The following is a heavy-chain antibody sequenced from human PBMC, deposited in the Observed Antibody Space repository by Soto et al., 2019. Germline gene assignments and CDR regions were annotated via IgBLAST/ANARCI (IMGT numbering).Heavy chain of an antibody. CDR1: GFTFSSYG. CDR2: ISYDGSNK. CDR3: AKDLYGSGHGGVDY. V-gene: IGHV3-30*18. Sequence: QVQLVESGGGVVQPGRSLRLSCAASGFTFSSYGMHWVRQAPGKGLEWVAVISYDGSNKYYADSVKGRFTISRDNSKNTLYLQMNGLRAEDTAVYYCAKDLYGSGHGGVDYWGQGTLVTVYS. J-gene: IGHJ4*02. D-gene: IGHD3-10*01.